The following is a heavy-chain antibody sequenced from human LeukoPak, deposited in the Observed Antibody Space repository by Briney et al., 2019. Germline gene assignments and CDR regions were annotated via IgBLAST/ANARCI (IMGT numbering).Heavy chain of an antibody. D-gene: IGHD4-11*01. CDR1: GFTFDDYA. Sequence: PGRSLRLSCAASGFTFDDYAMHWVRQAPGKGLEWVSGINWISNTIAYADSVKGRFTISRDNAKNSLYLQMSSLRPEDTALYYCTKEHDYSNRHPAAYFDLWGQGTLVTVSS. CDR2: INWISNTI. CDR3: TKEHDYSNRHPAAYFDL. V-gene: IGHV3-9*01. J-gene: IGHJ4*02.